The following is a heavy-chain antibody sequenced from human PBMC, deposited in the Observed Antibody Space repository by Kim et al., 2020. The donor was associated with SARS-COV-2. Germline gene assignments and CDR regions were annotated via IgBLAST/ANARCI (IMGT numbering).Heavy chain of an antibody. D-gene: IGHD2-2*01. J-gene: IGHJ4*02. Sequence: ASVKVSCKSSGYTFSGYYLHWVRQAPGQGLEWMGWINPKSGGTNYAQKFQGRVTMTRDTSISTAYMELSSLRSDDTAVYYCARYWSSFWCSAYFDHWGQG. CDR3: ARYWSSFWCSAYFDH. V-gene: IGHV1-2*02. CDR2: INPKSGGT. CDR1: GYTFSGYY.